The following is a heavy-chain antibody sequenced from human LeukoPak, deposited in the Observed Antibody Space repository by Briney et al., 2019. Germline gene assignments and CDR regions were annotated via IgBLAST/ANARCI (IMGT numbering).Heavy chain of an antibody. J-gene: IGHJ3*02. D-gene: IGHD4-17*01. Sequence: GGSLRLSCTASGFTFGDYAMSWVRQAPGKGLEWVGFIRSKAYGGTTEYAASVKGRFTISRDDSKSIAYLQMNSLKTEDTAVYYCTSNNDYGDYSLDAFDIWGQGTMVTVSS. CDR3: TSNNDYGDYSLDAFDI. CDR1: GFTFGDYA. CDR2: IRSKAYGGTT. V-gene: IGHV3-49*04.